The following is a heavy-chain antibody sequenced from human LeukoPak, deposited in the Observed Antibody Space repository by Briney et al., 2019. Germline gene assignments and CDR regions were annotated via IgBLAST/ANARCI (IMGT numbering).Heavy chain of an antibody. Sequence: PGGSLRLSCAASGFTFSTYSMNWVRQAPGKGLEWVSSISSTGSYIYYADSVKGRFTISRDNSKNMLHLQMNSLRAEDTAVYYCANGPQYNILTGFYKVRSHLDYWGQGTLVTVSS. V-gene: IGHV3-21*01. J-gene: IGHJ4*02. D-gene: IGHD3-9*01. CDR2: ISSTGSYI. CDR1: GFTFSTYS. CDR3: ANGPQYNILTGFYKVRSHLDY.